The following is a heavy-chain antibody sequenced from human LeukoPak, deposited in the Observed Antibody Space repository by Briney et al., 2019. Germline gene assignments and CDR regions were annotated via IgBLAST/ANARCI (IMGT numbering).Heavy chain of an antibody. CDR2: IYYSGST. V-gene: IGHV4-59*01. J-gene: IGHJ6*03. Sequence: SETLSLTCTVSGGSISSYYWSWIRQPPGKGLERIGYIYYSGSTNYNPSLKSRVTLSMDTSKNQFSLRLSSVTAADTAVYYCARGALRYFDWLKKDYYYMDVWGKGTTVTISS. D-gene: IGHD3-9*01. CDR3: ARGALRYFDWLKKDYYYMDV. CDR1: GGSISSYY.